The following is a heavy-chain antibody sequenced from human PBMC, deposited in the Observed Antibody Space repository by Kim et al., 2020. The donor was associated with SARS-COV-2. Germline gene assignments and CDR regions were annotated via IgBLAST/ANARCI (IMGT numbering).Heavy chain of an antibody. CDR2: K. D-gene: IGHD2-15*01. J-gene: IGHJ3*02. CDR3: AHALYCSAFDI. V-gene: IGHV3-7*01. Sequence: KYYVDSVKGRFTISRDNAKNSLYLQMNSLRAEDTAVYYCAHALYCSAFDIWGQGTMVTVSS.